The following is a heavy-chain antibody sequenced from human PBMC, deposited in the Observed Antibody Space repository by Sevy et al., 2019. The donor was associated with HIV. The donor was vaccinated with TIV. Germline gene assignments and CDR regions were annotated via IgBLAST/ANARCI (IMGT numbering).Heavy chain of an antibody. Sequence: ASVKVSCKASGYTFSTYGISWVRQAPGHGLEWMGWIDVYNGETNYAQKFQGRLTVTTDTSTNTAYMELRSMKSDDTALYYCARDSGIEAVWGQGTLVTVSS. J-gene: IGHJ4*02. V-gene: IGHV1-18*01. D-gene: IGHD6-13*01. CDR2: IDVYNGET. CDR3: ARDSGIEAV. CDR1: GYTFSTYG.